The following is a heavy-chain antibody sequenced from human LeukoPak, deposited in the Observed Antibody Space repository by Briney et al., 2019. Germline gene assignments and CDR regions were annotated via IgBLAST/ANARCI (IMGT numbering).Heavy chain of an antibody. D-gene: IGHD1-26*01. Sequence: KPGGSLRLSCAASGFTFSSYEMNWVRQAPGKAMEWVSSITSSSTYTFYADSVKGRFTISRDNAKNSLYLQMDSLGPEDTAVYYCARDPYSGNYGTYYYYYMDVWGKGTTVTISS. CDR1: GFTFSSYE. V-gene: IGHV3-21*01. CDR3: ARDPYSGNYGTYYYYYMDV. CDR2: ITSSSTYT. J-gene: IGHJ6*03.